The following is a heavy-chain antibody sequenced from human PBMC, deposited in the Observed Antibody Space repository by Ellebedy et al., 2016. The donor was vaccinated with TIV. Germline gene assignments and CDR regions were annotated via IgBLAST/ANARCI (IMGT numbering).Heavy chain of an antibody. CDR1: GFTFPQYW. J-gene: IGHJ2*01. CDR2: INSDGSST. CDR3: ARAGSSGWEAYFDL. Sequence: ESLKISCAASGFTFPQYWLHWVRQAPGTGPVWVSRINSDGSSTTYADSVKGRFTISRDNAKNTLYLQMNSLRAEDTAVYYCARAGSSGWEAYFDLWGRGTLVTVSS. V-gene: IGHV3-74*01. D-gene: IGHD6-19*01.